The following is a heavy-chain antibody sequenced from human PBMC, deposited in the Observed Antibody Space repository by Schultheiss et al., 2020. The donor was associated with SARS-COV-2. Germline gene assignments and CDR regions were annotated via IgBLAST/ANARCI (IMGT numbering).Heavy chain of an antibody. D-gene: IGHD6-13*01. CDR1: GFTFSSYA. J-gene: IGHJ4*02. Sequence: GGSLRLSCAASGFTFSSYAIYWVRQAPGKGLEWVSAISGSGGSTYYADSVKGRFTISRDNSKNTLYLQMNSLRAEDTAVYYCAKGPGIAAAGFDYWGQGTLVTVSS. CDR3: AKGPGIAAAGFDY. CDR2: ISGSGGST. V-gene: IGHV3-23*01.